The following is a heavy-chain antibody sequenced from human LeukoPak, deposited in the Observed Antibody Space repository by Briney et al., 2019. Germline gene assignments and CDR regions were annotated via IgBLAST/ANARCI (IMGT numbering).Heavy chain of an antibody. Sequence: ASVKVSCKASGYSFTSHAMNWLRQAPGQGPEWMGWLNTNTGNPTYAQGFTGRFVFSLDTSVSTAYLQISSLKAEDTAVYYCAKTFDDYYGGDLWGRGT. CDR3: AKTFDDYYGGDL. CDR2: LNTNTGNP. J-gene: IGHJ6*02. V-gene: IGHV7-4-1*02. CDR1: GYSFTSHA. D-gene: IGHD3-9*01.